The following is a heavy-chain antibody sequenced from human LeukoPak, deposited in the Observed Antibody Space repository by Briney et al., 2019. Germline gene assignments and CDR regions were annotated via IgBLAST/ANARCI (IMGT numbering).Heavy chain of an antibody. CDR1: GYTFTGYY. CDR2: INPNSGGT. V-gene: IGHV1-2*02. CDR3: ARDYYDILTGADY. D-gene: IGHD3-9*01. Sequence: ASVKVSCKASGYTFTGYYMHWVRQAPGQGLEWMGWINPNSGGTNYAQKFQGRVTMTRDTSISTAYMELSRLRSDDTAVYYCARDYYDILTGADYWGQGTLVTVSS. J-gene: IGHJ4*02.